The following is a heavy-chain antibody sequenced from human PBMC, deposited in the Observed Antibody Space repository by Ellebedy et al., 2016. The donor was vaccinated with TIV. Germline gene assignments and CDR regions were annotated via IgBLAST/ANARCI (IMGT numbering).Heavy chain of an antibody. V-gene: IGHV3-23*01. D-gene: IGHD2-2*01. CDR3: ANEGRTTAY. Sequence: GESLKISCAASGFPLRNYAMSWVRQAPGKGLEWVSTISGSGDSIYYADSVKGRFTISRDNSKNTLFLQMDSLRAEDTAVYYCANEGRTTAYWGQGTLVTVSS. CDR2: ISGSGDSI. J-gene: IGHJ4*02. CDR1: GFPLRNYA.